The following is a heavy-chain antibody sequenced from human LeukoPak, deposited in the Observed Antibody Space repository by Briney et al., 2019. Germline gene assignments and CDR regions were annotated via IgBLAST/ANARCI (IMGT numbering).Heavy chain of an antibody. CDR2: ISYDGSNK. CDR1: GLTFSSYA. J-gene: IGHJ4*02. V-gene: IGHV3-30-3*01. D-gene: IGHD5-12*01. Sequence: PGGSLRLSCAASGLTFSSYAMHWVRQAPGKGLEWVAAISYDGSNKYYTDSVKGRFTISRDNSKNTLYLQMNSLRGEDTAVYYCTKGYSGYDYAFDYWGQGTLVTVSS. CDR3: TKGYSGYDYAFDY.